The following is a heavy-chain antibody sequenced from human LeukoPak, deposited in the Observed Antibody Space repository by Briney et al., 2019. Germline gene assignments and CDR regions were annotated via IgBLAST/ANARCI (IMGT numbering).Heavy chain of an antibody. CDR3: ARDRGYCSGGSCYFWFDP. Sequence: SETLSLTCTVSGGPISNYYWSWIRQPAGKGLEWIGRIYTSGSTNYNPSLKSRVTMSVDTSKNQFSLKLSSVTAADTAVYYCARDRGYCSGGSCYFWFDPWGQGTLVTVSS. CDR1: GGPISNYY. D-gene: IGHD2-15*01. J-gene: IGHJ5*02. V-gene: IGHV4-4*07. CDR2: IYTSGST.